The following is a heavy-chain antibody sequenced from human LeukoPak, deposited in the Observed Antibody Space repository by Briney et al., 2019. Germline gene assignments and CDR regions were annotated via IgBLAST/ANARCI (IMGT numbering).Heavy chain of an antibody. J-gene: IGHJ4*02. D-gene: IGHD4-17*01. CDR3: AREGDDYGDYELSN. V-gene: IGHV3-74*01. CDR2: INSDGSST. CDR1: GFTFSSYW. Sequence: GRSLRLSCAASGFTFSSYWMHWVRQAPGKGLVWVSRINSDGSSTSYADSVKGRFTISRDNAKNTLYLQMNSLRAEDTAVYYCAREGDDYGDYELSNWGQGTLVTVSS.